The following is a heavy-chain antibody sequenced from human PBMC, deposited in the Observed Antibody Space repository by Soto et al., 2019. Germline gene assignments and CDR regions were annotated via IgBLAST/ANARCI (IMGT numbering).Heavy chain of an antibody. CDR1: GFTFSSYA. V-gene: IGHV3-23*01. Sequence: GGSLRLSCASFGFTFSSYAMTWVRQAPGKGLEWVSAISGSGTGTYYADSVKGRFTISRDNSKNTLYLQMNSLRAEDTAVYYCAKLSRPDDILTGSSIRNHYSYGMHVWGQGTTVTVSS. CDR3: AKLSRPDDILTGSSIRNHYSYGMHV. D-gene: IGHD3-9*01. CDR2: ISGSGTGT. J-gene: IGHJ6*02.